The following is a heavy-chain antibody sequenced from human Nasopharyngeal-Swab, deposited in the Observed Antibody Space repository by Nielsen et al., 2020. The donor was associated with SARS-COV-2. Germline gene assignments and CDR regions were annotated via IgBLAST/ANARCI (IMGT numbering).Heavy chain of an antibody. Sequence: GESLKISCAASGFTFSSYGMHWVRLAPGKGLEWVAVISYDGSNKYYADSVKGRFTISRDNSKNTLYLQMNSLRAEDTAVYYCAKGPYYYYYMDVWGKGTTVTVSS. J-gene: IGHJ6*03. CDR3: AKGPYYYYYMDV. V-gene: IGHV3-30*18. CDR2: ISYDGSNK. CDR1: GFTFSSYG.